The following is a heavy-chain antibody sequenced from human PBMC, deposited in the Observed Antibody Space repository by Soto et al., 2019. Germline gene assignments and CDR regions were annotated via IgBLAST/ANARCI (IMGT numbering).Heavy chain of an antibody. V-gene: IGHV1-69*13. CDR1: GYTLTDYY. D-gene: IGHD6-13*01. J-gene: IGHJ4*02. CDR2: IIPIFGTA. Sequence: SVQVSCKASGYTLTDYYMCWVRQAPGQGLEWMGGIIPIFGTANYAQKFQGRVTITADESMSTAYMELSSLRSEDTAVYYCARSGIAAESVYWGQGTLVTVSS. CDR3: ARSGIAAESVY.